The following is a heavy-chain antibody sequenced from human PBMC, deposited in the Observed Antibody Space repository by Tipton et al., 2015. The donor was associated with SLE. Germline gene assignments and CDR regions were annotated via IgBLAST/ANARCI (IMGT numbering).Heavy chain of an antibody. D-gene: IGHD3-10*01. CDR3: TRDPGDGDDF. CDR2: IKSDGSYT. Sequence: SLRLSCVASGFTFSSSWMHWVRQAPGKGLVWVSRIKSDGSYTTYADSVRGRFTISRDNAKSTLYLQMSSLRAEDTAVYYCTRDPGDGDDFWGQGTLVIVSS. J-gene: IGHJ4*02. V-gene: IGHV3-74*03. CDR1: GFTFSSSW.